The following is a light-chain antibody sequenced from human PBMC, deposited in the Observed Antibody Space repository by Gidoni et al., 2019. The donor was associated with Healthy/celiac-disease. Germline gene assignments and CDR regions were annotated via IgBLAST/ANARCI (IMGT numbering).Light chain of an antibody. CDR1: QSISSY. CDR3: QQSYSTPVT. Sequence: RMTQTPPSLSASVGDRVTITCRASQSISSYLNWFQQKPGKAPKLLIYAASSLQSGVPSRFSGSGSGTDFTLTISSLQPEDFATYYCQQSYSTPVTFGPGTKVDIK. CDR2: AAS. J-gene: IGKJ3*01. V-gene: IGKV1-39*01.